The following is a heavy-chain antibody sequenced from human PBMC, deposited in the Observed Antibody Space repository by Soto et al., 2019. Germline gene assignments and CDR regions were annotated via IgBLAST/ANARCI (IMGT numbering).Heavy chain of an antibody. CDR2: IYSGGGT. V-gene: IGHV3-53*02. CDR3: ARDRITIFGGDYYYYGMDV. Sequence: EVQLVETGGGLIQPGGSLRLSCAASGFTVSSNYMSWVHQAPGKGLEWVSLIYSGGGTYFADSVKGRFTISRDNSKNTLYLQMNSLRAEDTAIYYCARDRITIFGGDYYYYGMDVWGQGTTVTVSS. D-gene: IGHD3-3*01. J-gene: IGHJ6*02. CDR1: GFTVSSNY.